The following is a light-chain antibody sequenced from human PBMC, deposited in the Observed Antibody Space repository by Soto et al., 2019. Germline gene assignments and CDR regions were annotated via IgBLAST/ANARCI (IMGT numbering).Light chain of an antibody. Sequence: EIVLTQSPATLSFSPGERATLSCGASQSVSSSYLAWYQQKPGLAPRLIIYDASTRATGIPDRFSGSGSGTDFTLTISRLEPEDFAVYYCQQYDSSPKTFGQGTKVDIK. J-gene: IGKJ1*01. CDR1: QSVSSSY. V-gene: IGKV3D-20*01. CDR3: QQYDSSPKT. CDR2: DAS.